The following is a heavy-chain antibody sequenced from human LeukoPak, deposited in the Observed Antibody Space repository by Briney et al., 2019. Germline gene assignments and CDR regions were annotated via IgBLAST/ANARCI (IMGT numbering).Heavy chain of an antibody. CDR2: IYSAGTT. J-gene: IGHJ4*02. Sequence: GGSLRLSCAASGFTVSSNYMSWVRQAPGTWREWVSVIYSAGTTYYADSVKGRFTISRDSSKNTLYLQMNSLRAEDAAVYYCARGGGNRVAAYDFWGQETLVTVSS. CDR1: GFTVSSNY. CDR3: ARGGGNRVAAYDF. D-gene: IGHD2/OR15-2a*01. V-gene: IGHV3-53*01.